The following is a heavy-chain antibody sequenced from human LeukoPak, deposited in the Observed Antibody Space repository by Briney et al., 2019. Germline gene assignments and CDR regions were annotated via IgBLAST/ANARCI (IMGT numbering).Heavy chain of an antibody. J-gene: IGHJ5*02. CDR3: ARVHGSGVFNWFDP. Sequence: GGSLRLSCAASGFAVSNYYMTWVRQAPGKGLEWVSIIYIAPTTTYADSVRGRFTISRDNAKNTLYLQMNSLRAEDTAVYYCARVHGSGVFNWFDPWGQGTLVTVSS. CDR1: GFAVSNYY. CDR2: IYIAPTT. V-gene: IGHV3-53*01. D-gene: IGHD3-10*01.